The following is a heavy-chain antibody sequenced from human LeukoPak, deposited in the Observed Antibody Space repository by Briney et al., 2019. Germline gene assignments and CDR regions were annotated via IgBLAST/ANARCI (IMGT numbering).Heavy chain of an antibody. CDR3: ARGGSRSYTSSTLDY. CDR2: INHSGST. V-gene: IGHV4-34*01. Sequence: SETLSLTCAVYGGSFSGYYWSWIRQPPGKGLEWIGEINHSGSTNYNPSLKSRVSISVDTSKNQFSLKLSSVTAADTAMYYCARGGSRSYTSSTLDYWGQGTLVTVSS. D-gene: IGHD6-6*01. J-gene: IGHJ4*02. CDR1: GGSFSGYY.